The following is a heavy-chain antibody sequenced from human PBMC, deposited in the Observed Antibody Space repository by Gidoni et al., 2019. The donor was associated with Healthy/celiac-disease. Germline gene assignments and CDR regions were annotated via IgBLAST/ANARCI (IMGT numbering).Heavy chain of an antibody. CDR2: IYHSGST. V-gene: IGHV4-38-2*01. J-gene: IGHJ4*02. Sequence: QVQLQESGPGLVKPSETLSLTCAVSGYSISSGYYWGWIRQPPGKGLEWIGSIYHSGSTYYNPSLKSRVTISVDTSKNQFSLKLSSVTAADTAVYYCARPTYSSSWYFDYWGQGTLVTVSS. CDR1: GYSISSGYY. CDR3: ARPTYSSSWYFDY. D-gene: IGHD6-13*01.